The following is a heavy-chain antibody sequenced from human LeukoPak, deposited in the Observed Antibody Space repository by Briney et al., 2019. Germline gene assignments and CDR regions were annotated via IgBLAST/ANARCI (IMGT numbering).Heavy chain of an antibody. J-gene: IGHJ4*02. CDR2: IYYSGST. CDR1: GGSISSGDYY. V-gene: IGHV4-30-4*01. Sequence: SETLSLTCTVSGGSISSGDYYWSWIRQPPGKGLEWIGYIYYSGSTYYNPSLKSRVTISVDTSKNQFSLKLSSVTAADTAVYYCASGLPRQQLIDYWGQGTLVTVSS. D-gene: IGHD6-13*01. CDR3: ASGLPRQQLIDY.